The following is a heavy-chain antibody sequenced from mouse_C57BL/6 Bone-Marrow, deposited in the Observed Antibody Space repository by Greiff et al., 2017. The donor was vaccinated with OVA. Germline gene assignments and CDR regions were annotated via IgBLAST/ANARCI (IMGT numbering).Heavy chain of an antibody. J-gene: IGHJ4*01. CDR1: GYTFTSYW. D-gene: IGHD2-3*01. CDR3: ARGEIYDGYYMGAMDY. CDR2: IDPSDSET. Sequence: QVQLQQPGAELVRPGSSVKLSCKASGYTFTSYWMHWVKQRPIQGLEWIGNIDPSDSETHYNQKFKDKATLTADKSSSTAYMQLNSLTSEDSAVYFCARGEIYDGYYMGAMDYWGQGTSVTVSS. V-gene: IGHV1-52*01.